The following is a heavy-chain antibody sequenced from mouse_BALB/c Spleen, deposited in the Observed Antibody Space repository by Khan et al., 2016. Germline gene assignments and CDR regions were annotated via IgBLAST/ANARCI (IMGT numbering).Heavy chain of an antibody. CDR1: GYSFTSHY. CDR2: IDPFNNDS. J-gene: IGHJ4*01. CDR3: SGEAAYYGKGAIDY. V-gene: IGHV1-31*01. D-gene: IGHD2-10*01. Sequence: VQLQQSGPELMKPGASVKISCKASGYSFTSHYIHWVKQSHGKSLEWIGYIDPFNNDSNYNQKFKGKATLTVDKSSSTAYMYLSSLTSEDSAVYYCSGEAAYYGKGAIDYWGQGTSVTVSS.